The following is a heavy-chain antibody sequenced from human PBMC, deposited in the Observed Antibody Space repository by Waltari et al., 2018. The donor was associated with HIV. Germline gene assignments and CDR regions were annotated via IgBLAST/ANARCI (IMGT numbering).Heavy chain of an antibody. V-gene: IGHV2-5*01. D-gene: IGHD6-6*01. J-gene: IGHJ6*02. Sequence: QITLKESGPTLVKPTQTLTLTCTFSGFSLSTSGVGVGWIRQPPGKALEWLALIYWNDDKRYSPSLKSRLTITKDTSKNQVVLTMTNRDPVDTATYYCAHQGQLEARPYYYYYGMDVWGQGTTVTVSS. CDR1: GFSLSTSGVG. CDR2: IYWNDDK. CDR3: AHQGQLEARPYYYYYGMDV.